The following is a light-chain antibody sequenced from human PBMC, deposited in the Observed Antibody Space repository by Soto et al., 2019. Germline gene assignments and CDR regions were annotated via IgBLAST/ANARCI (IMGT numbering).Light chain of an antibody. Sequence: TLSVGTLSLXPGEXATLXXXXSHSVRSSYLACYQQKPGQAPTLLIYCASSTATVIPDTFSGSRSGTDFALTITILEPENFAVYYRHQYFSSPPITVGQGTKVDIK. CDR3: HQYFSSPPIT. CDR2: CAS. CDR1: HSVRSSY. V-gene: IGKV3-20*01. J-gene: IGKJ1*01.